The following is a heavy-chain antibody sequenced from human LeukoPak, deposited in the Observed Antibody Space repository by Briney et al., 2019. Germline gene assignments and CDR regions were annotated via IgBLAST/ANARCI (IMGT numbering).Heavy chain of an antibody. CDR3: ARARMYYDSSGYYPEGAFDI. Sequence: SETLSLTCAVYGGSFSGYYWSWIRQPPGKGLEWIGEINHSGSTNYNPSLKSRVTMSVDTSKNQFSLKLSSVTAADTAVYYCARARMYYDSSGYYPEGAFDIWGQGTMVTVSS. CDR1: GGSFSGYY. J-gene: IGHJ3*02. D-gene: IGHD3-22*01. V-gene: IGHV4-34*01. CDR2: INHSGST.